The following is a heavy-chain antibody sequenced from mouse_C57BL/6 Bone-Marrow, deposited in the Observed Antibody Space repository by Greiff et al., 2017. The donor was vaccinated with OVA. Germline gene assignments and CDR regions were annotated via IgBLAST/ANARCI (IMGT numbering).Heavy chain of an antibody. V-gene: IGHV5-4*01. CDR1: GFTFSSYA. J-gene: IGHJ2*01. CDR2: ISDGGSYT. CDR3: AREALDY. Sequence: DVMLVESGGGLVKPGGSLKLSCAASGFTFSSYAMSWVRQTPEKRLEWVATISDGGSYTYYPDNVKGRFTISRDNAKNNLYLQMSHLKSEDTAMYYCAREALDYWGQGTTLTVSS.